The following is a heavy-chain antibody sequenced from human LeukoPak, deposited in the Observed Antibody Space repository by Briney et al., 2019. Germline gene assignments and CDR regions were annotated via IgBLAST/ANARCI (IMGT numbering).Heavy chain of an antibody. CDR3: ARGPGAAIPGYFDY. J-gene: IGHJ4*02. D-gene: IGHD2-2*02. Sequence: GGSLRLSCAASGFTVSSNYMSWVRQAPGKGLEWVSVIYSGGSTYFAASVKGRFTVSRDNSKNTLYLQMTNLSAEDTAVYYCARGPGAAIPGYFDYWGQGTLVTVSS. V-gene: IGHV3-53*01. CDR2: IYSGGST. CDR1: GFTVSSNY.